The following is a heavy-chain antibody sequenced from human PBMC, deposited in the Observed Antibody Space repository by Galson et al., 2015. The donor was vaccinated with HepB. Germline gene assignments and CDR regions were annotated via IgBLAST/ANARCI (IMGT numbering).Heavy chain of an antibody. Sequence: SVKVSCKASGYTFTSYAMHWVRQAPGQRLEWMGWINAGNGNTKYSQKFQGRVTITRDTSASTAYMELSSLRSEDTAVYYCARREILTEDWYFDLWGRGTLVTVSS. V-gene: IGHV1-3*01. CDR2: INAGNGNT. J-gene: IGHJ2*01. CDR1: GYTFTSYA. D-gene: IGHD3-9*01. CDR3: ARREILTEDWYFDL.